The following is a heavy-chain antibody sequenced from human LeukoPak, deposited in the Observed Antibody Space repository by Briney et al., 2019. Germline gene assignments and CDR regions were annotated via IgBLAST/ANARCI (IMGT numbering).Heavy chain of an antibody. D-gene: IGHD4-17*01. V-gene: IGHV1-18*01. CDR2: ISAYNGNT. Sequence: GASVKVSCKASGYTFTSYGISWVRQAPGQGLEWMGWISAYNGNTNYAQKLQGRVTMTTDTSTSTACMELRSLRSDDTAVYYCARDSDYVDAFDIWGQGTMVTVSS. CDR1: GYTFTSYG. J-gene: IGHJ3*02. CDR3: ARDSDYVDAFDI.